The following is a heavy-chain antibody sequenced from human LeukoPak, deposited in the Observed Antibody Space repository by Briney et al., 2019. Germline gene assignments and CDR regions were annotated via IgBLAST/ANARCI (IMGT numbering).Heavy chain of an antibody. V-gene: IGHV1-69*13. CDR2: IIPIFGTA. Sequence: GASVKVSCKATGCNFSSYAIGGVRQATGQGLEWMGGIIPIFGTANYAQKFQGRVTITADESTSTAYMELSSLRSEDTAVYYCARGRWELLGQAAFDIWGQGTMVTVSS. J-gene: IGHJ3*02. CDR3: ARGRWELLGQAAFDI. D-gene: IGHD1-26*01. CDR1: GCNFSSYA.